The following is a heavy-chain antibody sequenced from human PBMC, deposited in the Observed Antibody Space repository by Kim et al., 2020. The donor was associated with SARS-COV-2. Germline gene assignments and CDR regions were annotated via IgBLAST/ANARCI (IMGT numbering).Heavy chain of an antibody. J-gene: IGHJ5*02. CDR2: ISSSSSYI. V-gene: IGHV3-21*04. CDR1: GFTFSSYS. D-gene: IGHD3-9*01. CDR3: ARGGFSRYFDWLLSSAFDP. Sequence: GGSLRLSCAASGFTFSSYSMNWVRQAPGKGLEWVSSISSSSSYIYYADSVKGRFTISRDNAKNSLYLQMNSLRAEDTAVYYCARGGFSRYFDWLLSSAFDPWGKGTLVTVSS.